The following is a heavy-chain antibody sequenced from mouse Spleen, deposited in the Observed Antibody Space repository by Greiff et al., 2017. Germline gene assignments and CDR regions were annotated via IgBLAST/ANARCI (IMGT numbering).Heavy chain of an antibody. Sequence: VQLQQSGPELVKPGASVKIPCKASGYTFTDYNMDWVKQSHGKSLEWIGDINPDNGGTIYNQKFKGKATLTVDKSSSTAYMELRSLTSEDTAVYYCARKGYDEGGYFDYWGQGTTLTVSS. D-gene: IGHD2-14*01. J-gene: IGHJ2*01. CDR1: GYTFTDYN. CDR2: INPDNGGT. CDR3: ARKGYDEGGYFDY. V-gene: IGHV1-18*01.